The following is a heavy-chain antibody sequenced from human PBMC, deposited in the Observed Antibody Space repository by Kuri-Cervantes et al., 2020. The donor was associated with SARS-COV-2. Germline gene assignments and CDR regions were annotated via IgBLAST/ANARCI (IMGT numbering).Heavy chain of an antibody. Sequence: SVKVSCKASGYTFTSYGISWVRQAPGQGLEWMGGIIPIFGTANYAQKFQGRVTMTEDTSTDTAYMELSSLRSEDTAVYYCATSPPIVGASNWFDPWGQGTLVTVSS. J-gene: IGHJ5*02. V-gene: IGHV1-69*06. CDR2: IIPIFGTA. CDR3: ATSPPIVGASNWFDP. D-gene: IGHD1-26*01. CDR1: GYTFTSYG.